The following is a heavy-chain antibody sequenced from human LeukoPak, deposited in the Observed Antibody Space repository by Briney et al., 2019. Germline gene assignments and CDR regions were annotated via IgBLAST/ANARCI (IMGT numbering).Heavy chain of an antibody. CDR1: GFTFSSYA. D-gene: IGHD3-16*01. CDR3: AKVLGYYADPFDY. CDR2: ISGSGGST. V-gene: IGHV3-23*01. J-gene: IGHJ4*02. Sequence: GGSLRLSCAASGFTFSSYAVSWVRQAPGKGLECVSAISGSGGSTYYADSVKGRFTISRDNSKNTLYLQMNSLGAEDTAVYYRAKVLGYYADPFDYWGQGTLVTVSS.